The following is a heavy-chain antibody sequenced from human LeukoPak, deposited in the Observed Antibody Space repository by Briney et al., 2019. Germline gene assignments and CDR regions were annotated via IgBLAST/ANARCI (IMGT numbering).Heavy chain of an antibody. J-gene: IGHJ4*02. CDR1: GYTFTAYY. CDR2: INPNSGGT. Sequence: ASVKVSCKASGYTFTAYYIHWVRQAPGQGLEWMGWINPNSGGTNYAQKFQGRVTMTRDTSISTAHMELSGLRSDDTAVYYCARDNWNYASYWGQGTLVTVSS. V-gene: IGHV1-2*02. D-gene: IGHD1-7*01. CDR3: ARDNWNYASY.